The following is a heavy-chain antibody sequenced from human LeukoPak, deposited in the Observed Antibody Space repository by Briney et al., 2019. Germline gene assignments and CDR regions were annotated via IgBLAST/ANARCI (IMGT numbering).Heavy chain of an antibody. CDR3: TRQQLPTPLYYYYYGMDV. CDR2: IRSKANSYAT. D-gene: IGHD2-2*01. Sequence: GRSLRLSCAASGVTFSGSAMHWVRQASGKGLEWVGRIRSKANSYATAYAASVKGRFTISRDDSKNTAYLQMNSLKTEDTAVYYSTRQQLPTPLYYYYYGMDVWGQGTTVTVSS. CDR1: GVTFSGSA. V-gene: IGHV3-73*01. J-gene: IGHJ6*02.